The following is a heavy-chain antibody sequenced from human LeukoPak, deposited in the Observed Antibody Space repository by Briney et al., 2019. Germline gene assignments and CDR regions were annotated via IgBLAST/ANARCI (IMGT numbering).Heavy chain of an antibody. CDR1: GGSISSGDYY. D-gene: IGHD6-19*01. Sequence: PSETLSLTCTVSGGSISSGDYYWSWIRQPPGKGLEWIGYIYYSGSTYYNPSLESRVTISVDTSKNQFSLKLSSVTAADTAVYYCARKYSSGWYGPFDYWGQGTLVTVSS. V-gene: IGHV4-30-4*08. CDR2: IYYSGST. J-gene: IGHJ4*02. CDR3: ARKYSSGWYGPFDY.